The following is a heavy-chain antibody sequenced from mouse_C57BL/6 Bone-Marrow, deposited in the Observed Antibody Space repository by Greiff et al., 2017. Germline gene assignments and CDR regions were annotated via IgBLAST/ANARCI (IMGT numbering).Heavy chain of an antibody. CDR3: AREFITTVVGGYCDV. V-gene: IGHV2-9-1*01. Sequence: VKVVESGPGLVAPSQSLSITCTVSGFSLTSYAISWVRQPPGKGLEWLGVIWTGGGTNYNSALKSRLSISKDNSKSQVFLKMNSLQTDDTARYYCAREFITTVVGGYCDVWGTGTTVTVSS. J-gene: IGHJ1*03. CDR1: GFSLTSYA. D-gene: IGHD1-1*01. CDR2: IWTGGGT.